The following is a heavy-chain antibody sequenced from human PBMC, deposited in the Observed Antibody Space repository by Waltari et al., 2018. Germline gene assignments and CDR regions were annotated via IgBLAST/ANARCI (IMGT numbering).Heavy chain of an antibody. CDR2: IAYSVPT. CDR1: GDYMNHYL. D-gene: IGHD2-15*01. Sequence: QVVLQESGPGLVKPSETLSLTCSVSGDYMNHYLCTWIRQSPGKGLEWIGYIAYSVPTNDTPSLKSRDTISLDTSKNQFSLKLNSVTAADSAVYYCAREPGYCRGGSCYFSGDNAYDVWGRGTMVTVSS. V-gene: IGHV4-59*01. J-gene: IGHJ3*01. CDR3: AREPGYCRGGSCYFSGDNAYDV.